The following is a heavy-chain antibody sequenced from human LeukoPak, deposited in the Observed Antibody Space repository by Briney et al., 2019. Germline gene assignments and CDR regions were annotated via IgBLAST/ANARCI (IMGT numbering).Heavy chain of an antibody. D-gene: IGHD6-19*01. V-gene: IGHV1-58*02. J-gene: IGHJ6*02. Sequence: ASVKVSCKASGFTXTSSAMQWVRQARGQRLEWIGWTVVGSGNTNYAQKFQERVTITRDMSTSTAYMELSSLRSEDTAVYYCAAEIRSSGWYRGYYYYYGMDVWGQGTTVTVSS. CDR1: GFTXTSSA. CDR2: TVVGSGNT. CDR3: AAEIRSSGWYRGYYYYYGMDV.